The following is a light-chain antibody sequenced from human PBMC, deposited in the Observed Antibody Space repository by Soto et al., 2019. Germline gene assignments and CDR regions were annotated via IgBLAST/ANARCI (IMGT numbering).Light chain of an antibody. J-gene: IGKJ1*01. Sequence: DIQMTQSPSTLSASVGDRVTITCRASQSISSWLAWYQQKPGKAPKLLIYDASSLESGVPSRFSGSGSGTEFTLTISRLKPDDFATYYCQEYQSYSRRFGQGTKVEIK. CDR1: QSISSW. CDR2: DAS. CDR3: QEYQSYSRR. V-gene: IGKV1-5*01.